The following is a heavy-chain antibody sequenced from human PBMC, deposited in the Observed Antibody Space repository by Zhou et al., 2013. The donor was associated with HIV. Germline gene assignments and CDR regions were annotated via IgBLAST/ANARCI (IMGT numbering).Heavy chain of an antibody. V-gene: IGHV1-69*05. CDR1: GGTFSSYA. CDR2: IIPIFGTA. CDR3: ARDAGLSKDIVVVPAAIKAYYYYMDV. Sequence: QVQLVQSGAEVKKPGSSVKVSCKASGGTFSSYAISWVRQAPGQGLEWMGGIIPIFGTANYAQKFQGRVTITTDESTSTAYMELSSLRSEDTAVYYCARDAGLSKDIVVVPAAIKAYYYYMDVWGKGTTVTVSS. D-gene: IGHD2-2*02. J-gene: IGHJ6*03.